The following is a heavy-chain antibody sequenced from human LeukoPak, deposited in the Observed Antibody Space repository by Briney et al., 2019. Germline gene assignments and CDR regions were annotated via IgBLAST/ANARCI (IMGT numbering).Heavy chain of an antibody. CDR3: REGAAAAYGMDV. V-gene: IGHV3-49*04. J-gene: IGHJ6*02. Sequence: GGSLRLSCTASGFTFGDYAVSWVRRAPGRGLEWVGLIRRRAFGETADYAASVKGRFTISRDDSKSIAYLQMNSLKTEDTAAYYCREGAAAAYGMDVWGQGTTVTVSS. D-gene: IGHD6-13*01. CDR2: IRRRAFGETA. CDR1: GFTFGDYA.